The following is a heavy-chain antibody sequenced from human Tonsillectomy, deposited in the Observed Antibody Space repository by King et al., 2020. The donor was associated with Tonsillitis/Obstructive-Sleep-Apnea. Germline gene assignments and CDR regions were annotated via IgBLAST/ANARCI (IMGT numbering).Heavy chain of an antibody. J-gene: IGHJ6*03. CDR2: IIPIFGAA. V-gene: IGHV1-69*01. D-gene: IGHD1-26*01. CDR1: GGTFSNSA. Sequence: QLVQSGAEVKKPGSSVKVSCKASGGTFSNSAISWVRQAPGQGLEWMGGIIPIFGAANYAQKFQGRVTITADESTNTAYMELSSLRSEDTAVYYCAGKSGSYYYSYMDVWGKGTTVTVSS. CDR3: AGKSGSYYYSYMDV.